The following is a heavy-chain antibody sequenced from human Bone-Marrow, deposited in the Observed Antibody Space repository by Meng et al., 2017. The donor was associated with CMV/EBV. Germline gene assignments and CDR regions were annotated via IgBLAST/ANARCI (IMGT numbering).Heavy chain of an antibody. CDR2: INQDVSER. CDR3: ATHDFWTGYYYYYEMDV. Sequence: GGSLRLSCVASGFDSNDYWMTWVRQAPGKGLEWVATINQDVSERLYVDSVKGRFTISRDNAKNSLYLQMDSLRVEDTAVYYCATHDFWTGYYYYYEMDVWGQGTTVTVSS. J-gene: IGHJ6*02. CDR1: GFDSNDYW. D-gene: IGHD3/OR15-3a*01. V-gene: IGHV3-7*01.